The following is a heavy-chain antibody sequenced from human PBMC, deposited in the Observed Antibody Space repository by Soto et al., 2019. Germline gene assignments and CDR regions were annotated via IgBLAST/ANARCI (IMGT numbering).Heavy chain of an antibody. CDR3: ARATGSNHPFDY. Sequence: EVQLVESGGGLVQPGGSLRLSCAATGFTFSTYWMHWVRQGPGKGLVWVSRISTDGSSTTYADSVKGRVTISRDNAQNTLYLQMNSLRAEDTDVYYCARATGSNHPFDYWGQGSLVTVSS. J-gene: IGHJ4*02. V-gene: IGHV3-74*01. D-gene: IGHD2-2*01. CDR1: GFTFSTYW. CDR2: ISTDGSST.